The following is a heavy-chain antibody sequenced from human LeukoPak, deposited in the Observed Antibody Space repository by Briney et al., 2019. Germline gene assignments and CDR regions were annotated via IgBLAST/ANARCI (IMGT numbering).Heavy chain of an antibody. V-gene: IGHV4-59*01. CDR2: IYYGGST. D-gene: IGHD2-15*01. CDR1: GDSISTYY. CDR3: ARGSGGSWWNWSDP. Sequence: PSETLSLTCTVSGDSISTYYWSWIRQPPGKALEWIGYIYYGGSTNYSPSLRSRVTISEDTSKNQFSLKLSSVTAADTAVYYCARGSGGSWWNWSDPWGQGTLVTVSS. J-gene: IGHJ5*02.